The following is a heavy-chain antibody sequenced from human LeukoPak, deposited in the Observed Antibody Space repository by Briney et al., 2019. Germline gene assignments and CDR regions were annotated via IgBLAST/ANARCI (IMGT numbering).Heavy chain of an antibody. V-gene: IGHV1-46*01. D-gene: IGHD3-10*01. CDR3: AKDQAAMVRGVIT. CDR1: GYTFTSYY. J-gene: IGHJ5*02. CDR2: INPSGGST. Sequence: ASVKVSCKASGYTFTSYYMHWVRQAPGQGLEWMGIINPSGGSTSYAQKFQGRVTMTRDTSTSTVYMELSSLRSEDTAVYYCAKDQAAMVRGVITWGQGTLVTVSS.